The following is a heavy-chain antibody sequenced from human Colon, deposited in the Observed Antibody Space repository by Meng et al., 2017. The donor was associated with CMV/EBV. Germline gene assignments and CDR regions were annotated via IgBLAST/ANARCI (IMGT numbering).Heavy chain of an antibody. D-gene: IGHD3-22*01. J-gene: IGHJ4*02. CDR2: IFTDDRT. CDR1: GFIVSSNY. V-gene: IGHV3-66*01. Sequence: GQGLGCGGVLVQPGGSLRLSCAASGFIVSSNYMNWVRQAPGKGLEWVSVIFTDDRTYYADSVKGRFTISRDDSKNTVSLQMNSLRAEDTAVYYCAREYFYDKGRRSFDLWGQGTLVTVSS. CDR3: AREYFYDKGRRSFDL.